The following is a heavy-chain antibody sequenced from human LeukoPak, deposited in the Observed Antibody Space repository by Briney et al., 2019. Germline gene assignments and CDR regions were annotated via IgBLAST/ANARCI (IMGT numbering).Heavy chain of an antibody. CDR3: AKEGSNGGSSCNFDY. CDR2: ISGSGGST. D-gene: IGHD2-15*01. V-gene: IGHV3-23*01. J-gene: IGHJ4*02. Sequence: GGSLRLSCAASGFTFSSYGMSWVRQAPGKGLEWVSAISGSGGSTYYADSVKGRFTISRDNSKNTLYLQMNSLRAEDTAVYYCAKEGSNGGSSCNFDYWGQGTLVTVSS. CDR1: GFTFSSYG.